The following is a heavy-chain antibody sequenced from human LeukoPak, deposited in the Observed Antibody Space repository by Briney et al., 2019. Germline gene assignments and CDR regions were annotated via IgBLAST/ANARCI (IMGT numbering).Heavy chain of an antibody. CDR1: GYTFTSYG. Sequence: GALVKVSCKASGYTFTSYGISWVRQAHGQGLEWMGWISAYNGNTNYAQKLQGRVTMTTDTSTSTAYMELRSLRSDDTAVYYCARGSSIAVAGRVDYWGQGTLVTVSS. J-gene: IGHJ4*02. CDR2: ISAYNGNT. V-gene: IGHV1-18*01. CDR3: ARGSSIAVAGRVDY. D-gene: IGHD6-19*01.